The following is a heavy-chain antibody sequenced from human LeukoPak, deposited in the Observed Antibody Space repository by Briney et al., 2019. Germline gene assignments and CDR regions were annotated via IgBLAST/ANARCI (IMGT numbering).Heavy chain of an antibody. CDR3: ATAGYSSSWYFG. Sequence: GGSLRLSCAASGFTFSSYWMSWVRQAPGKGLEWVANIKQGGSEKYYVDSVKGRFTISRDNAKNSLYLQMNSLRAEDTAVYYCATAGYSSSWYFGWGQGNLVTVSS. CDR1: GFTFSSYW. V-gene: IGHV3-7*01. D-gene: IGHD6-13*01. J-gene: IGHJ4*02. CDR2: IKQGGSEK.